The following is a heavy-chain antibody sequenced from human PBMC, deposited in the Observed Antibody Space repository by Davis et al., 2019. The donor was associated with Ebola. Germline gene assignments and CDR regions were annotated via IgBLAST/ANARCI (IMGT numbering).Heavy chain of an antibody. V-gene: IGHV3-30-3*01. CDR3: ARDLNDILTGSGYYYYGMDV. CDR1: GFTFSSYA. D-gene: IGHD3-9*01. Sequence: PGGSLRLSCAASGFTFSSYAMHWVRQAPGKGLEWVAVISYDGSNKYYADSVKGRFTISRDNSKNTLYLQMNSLRAEDTAVYYCARDLNDILTGSGYYYYGMDVWGQGTTVTVSS. J-gene: IGHJ6*02. CDR2: ISYDGSNK.